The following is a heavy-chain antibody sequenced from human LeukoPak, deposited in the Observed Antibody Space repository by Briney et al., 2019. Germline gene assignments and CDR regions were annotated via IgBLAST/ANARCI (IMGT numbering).Heavy chain of an antibody. Sequence: SETLSLTCTVSGGSISSYYWSWIRQPAGKGLEWIGRIYTSGSTNYNPSLKSRVTMSVDTSKSQFSPKLSSVTAADTAVYYCARGEYYDSSGYLSHKDADWYFDLWGRGTLVTVSS. CDR3: ARGEYYDSSGYLSHKDADWYFDL. J-gene: IGHJ2*01. CDR2: IYTSGST. V-gene: IGHV4-4*07. D-gene: IGHD3-22*01. CDR1: GGSISSYY.